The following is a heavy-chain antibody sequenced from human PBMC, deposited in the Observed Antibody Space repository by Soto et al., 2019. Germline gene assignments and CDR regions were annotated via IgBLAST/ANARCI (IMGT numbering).Heavy chain of an antibody. Sequence: ASVKVSCKASGGTFSSYAISWVRQAPGQGLEWMGGIIPIFGTANYAQKFQGRVTITADESTSTAYMELSSLRSEDTAVYYCARDQQLVQPSYYYYGMDVWGQGTTVTVSS. V-gene: IGHV1-69*13. CDR3: ARDQQLVQPSYYYYGMDV. D-gene: IGHD6-13*01. CDR1: GGTFSSYA. J-gene: IGHJ6*02. CDR2: IIPIFGTA.